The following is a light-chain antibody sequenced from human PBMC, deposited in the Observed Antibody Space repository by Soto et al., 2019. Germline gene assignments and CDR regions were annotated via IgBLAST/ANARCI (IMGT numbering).Light chain of an antibody. Sequence: ILTLSPATLSLSPGERATLSCRASQSVSSYLAWHQQKPGQAPRLLIYDASNRATGIPARFSGSGSGTDFTLTISSLEPEDFAVYYCQQRSNWPPITFGQGTRLEIK. CDR2: DAS. J-gene: IGKJ5*01. V-gene: IGKV3-11*01. CDR1: QSVSSY. CDR3: QQRSNWPPIT.